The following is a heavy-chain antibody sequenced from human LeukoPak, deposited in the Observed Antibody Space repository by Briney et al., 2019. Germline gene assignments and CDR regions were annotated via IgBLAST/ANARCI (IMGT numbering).Heavy chain of an antibody. J-gene: IGHJ4*02. CDR3: ARDGMTCYDILTGDFDC. CDR1: GFTFSSYS. V-gene: IGHV3-21*01. Sequence: GGSLRLSCAASGFTFSSYSMNWVRQAPGKGLEWVSSISSSSSYIYYADSVKGRFTISRDNAKNSLYLQMNSLRAEDTAVYYCARDGMTCYDILTGDFDCWGQGTLVTVSS. D-gene: IGHD3-9*01. CDR2: ISSSSSYI.